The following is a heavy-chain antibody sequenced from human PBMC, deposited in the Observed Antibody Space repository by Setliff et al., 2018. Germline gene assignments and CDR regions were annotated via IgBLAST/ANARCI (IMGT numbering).Heavy chain of an antibody. D-gene: IGHD3-22*01. CDR2: ISTSSSTI. V-gene: IGHV3-48*01. CDR3: ARLALTGYDSSGYYYALDYYYYMDV. Sequence: LRLSCVASGFTFSSHGMTWVRLAPGKGLEWISYISTSSSTIYYADSVKGRFTISRDNANHTLYLQMNSLRADDTAVYYCARLALTGYDSSGYYYALDYYYYMDVWGKGTTVTVSS. CDR1: GFTFSSHG. J-gene: IGHJ6*03.